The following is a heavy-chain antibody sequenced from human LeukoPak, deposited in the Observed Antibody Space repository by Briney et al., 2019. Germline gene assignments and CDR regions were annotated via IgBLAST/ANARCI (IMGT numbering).Heavy chain of an antibody. CDR1: GLTLSTSG. CDR2: IGPTGSDR. J-gene: IGHJ4*02. D-gene: IGHD1-14*01. V-gene: IGHV3-21*06. Sequence: GGSLRLSCTASGLTLSTSGFNWVRQAPGKGLEWVASIGPTGSDRYHADSIKGRFTISRDNANNFLYLQMNGLRAEDTAVYYCATETNGRHYDYWGQGTLLTVSS. CDR3: ATETNGRHYDY.